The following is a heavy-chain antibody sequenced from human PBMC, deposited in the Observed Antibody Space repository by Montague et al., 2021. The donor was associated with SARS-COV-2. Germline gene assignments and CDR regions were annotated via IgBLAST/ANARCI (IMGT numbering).Heavy chain of an antibody. D-gene: IGHD5-18*01. CDR3: ARLGRGYSYAQSAFDI. CDR1: GGSISSYY. CDR2: IYYSGST. V-gene: IGHV4-59*08. Sequence: SETLSLTCTVSGGSISSYYWSWIRQPPGKGLEWIGYIYYSGSTNYNPSLKSQVTISVDTSKNQFSLKLSSVTAADTAVYYCARLGRGYSYAQSAFDIWGQGTMVTVSS. J-gene: IGHJ3*02.